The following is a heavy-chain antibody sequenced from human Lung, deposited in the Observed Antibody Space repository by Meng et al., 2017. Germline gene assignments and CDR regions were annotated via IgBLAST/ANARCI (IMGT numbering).Heavy chain of an antibody. CDR2: INAATGNK. CDR3: AKEGERGGYFDY. CDR1: GYTFTRYG. Sequence: QVQLVQSGAEVKKTGASVKVSCKASGYTFTRYGIHWVRQAPGQRLEWMGWINAATGNKKYSENFHRRVTITRDTSANTAYMELSSLRYEDTAVYYCAKEGERGGYFDYWGQGVLVTVSS. J-gene: IGHJ4*02. D-gene: IGHD3-16*01. V-gene: IGHV1-3*01.